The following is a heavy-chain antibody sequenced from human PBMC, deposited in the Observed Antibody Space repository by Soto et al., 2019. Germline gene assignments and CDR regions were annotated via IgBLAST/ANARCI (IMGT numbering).Heavy chain of an antibody. CDR2: INPSGGST. V-gene: IGHV1-46*01. D-gene: IGHD3-22*01. Sequence: ASVKVSFKASGYTFTSYYMHWVRQAPGQGLEWMGIINPSGGSTTYAQKFQGRVTMTRDTSTSTVYMELSSLRSEDTAVYYCARGKYYYDSSVAFDIWGQGTMVTVSS. CDR1: GYTFTSYY. J-gene: IGHJ3*02. CDR3: ARGKYYYDSSVAFDI.